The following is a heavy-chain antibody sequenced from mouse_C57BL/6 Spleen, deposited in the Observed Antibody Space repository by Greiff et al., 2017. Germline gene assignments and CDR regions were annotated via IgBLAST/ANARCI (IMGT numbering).Heavy chain of an antibody. CDR2: ISSGSSTI. Sequence: EVQVVESGGGLVKPGGSLTLSCAASGFTFSDYGMHWVRQAPEKGLEWVAYISSGSSTIYYADTVKGRFTISRDNAKNTLFLQMTSLRSEDTAMYYCARYGYFDVWGTGTTVTVSS. V-gene: IGHV5-17*01. CDR3: ARYGYFDV. J-gene: IGHJ1*03. CDR1: GFTFSDYG.